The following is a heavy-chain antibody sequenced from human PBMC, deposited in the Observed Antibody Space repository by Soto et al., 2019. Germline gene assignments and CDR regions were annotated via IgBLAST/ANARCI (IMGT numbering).Heavy chain of an antibody. V-gene: IGHV1-8*01. CDR2: MNPNSGNT. CDR3: AREDRSNVFEY. CDR1: GCTFASYD. D-gene: IGHD2-15*01. Sequence: ASVKVSCKASGCTFASYDINWVRQAPGQGLEWMGWMNPNSGNTGYAQTFRGRVTMTRDNSITTAYMELSSLTSEDTAVYYCAREDRSNVFEYWGQGTPVTVSS. J-gene: IGHJ4*02.